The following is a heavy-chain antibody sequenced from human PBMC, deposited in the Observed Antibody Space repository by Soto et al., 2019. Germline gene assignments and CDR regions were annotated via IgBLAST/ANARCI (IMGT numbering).Heavy chain of an antibody. V-gene: IGHV1-18*01. CDR3: ARASSGYGFDAFDI. Sequence: ASVKVSCKASGYTFTSYGISWVRQAPGQGLEWMGWISAYNGNTNYAQKLQGRVTMTTDTSTSTAYMELRSLRSDDTAVYYCARASSGYGFDAFDIWGQGTMVTVSS. D-gene: IGHD5-12*01. CDR1: GYTFTSYG. J-gene: IGHJ3*02. CDR2: ISAYNGNT.